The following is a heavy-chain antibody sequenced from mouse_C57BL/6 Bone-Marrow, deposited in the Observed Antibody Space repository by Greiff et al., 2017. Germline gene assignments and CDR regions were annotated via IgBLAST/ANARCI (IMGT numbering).Heavy chain of an antibody. CDR1: GYTFTEYT. Sequence: VKLMESGAELVKPGASVKLSCKASGYTFTEYTIHWVKQRSGQGLEWIGWFYPGSGSIKYNEKFKDKATLTADKSSSTVYMELSRLTSEDSAVYFCARLQLTGPYYYAMDYWGQGTSVTVSS. V-gene: IGHV1-62-2*01. J-gene: IGHJ4*01. CDR2: FYPGSGSI. D-gene: IGHD4-1*01. CDR3: ARLQLTGPYYYAMDY.